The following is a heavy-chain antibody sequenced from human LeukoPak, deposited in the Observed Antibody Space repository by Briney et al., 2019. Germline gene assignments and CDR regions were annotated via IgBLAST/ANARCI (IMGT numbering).Heavy chain of an antibody. Sequence: GGSLRLSCAASGFTFSSYGMHWVRQAPGKGLEWVAVISYDGSNKYYADSVKGRFTISRDNSKNTLYLQMNSLRAEDTAVYYCAKERCSGGSCYLDYWGQGTLVTVSS. CDR2: ISYDGSNK. D-gene: IGHD2-15*01. CDR1: GFTFSSYG. CDR3: AKERCSGGSCYLDY. J-gene: IGHJ4*02. V-gene: IGHV3-30*18.